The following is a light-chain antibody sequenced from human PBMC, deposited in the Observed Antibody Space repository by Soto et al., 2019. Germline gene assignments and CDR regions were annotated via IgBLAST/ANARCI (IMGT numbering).Light chain of an antibody. CDR3: QQCGGSQT. V-gene: IGKV3-20*01. Sequence: EIVLTQSPGTLSLSPGERASLSCRASQRISSTFLAWYQQKPGQAPRLLIYGASSRATGIPDRFSGSGSGTDFTLTISRLEAEDFAMYCCQQCGGSQTFGPGTKVEVK. CDR2: GAS. J-gene: IGKJ1*01. CDR1: QRISSTF.